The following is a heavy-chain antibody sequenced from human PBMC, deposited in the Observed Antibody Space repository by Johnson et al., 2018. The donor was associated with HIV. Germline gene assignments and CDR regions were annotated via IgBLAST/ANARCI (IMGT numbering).Heavy chain of an antibody. CDR3: ARGGRGVRITMIVVVPNDAFDI. D-gene: IGHD3-22*01. V-gene: IGHV3-7*01. J-gene: IGHJ3*02. Sequence: VQLVESGGGLVKPGGSLRLSCAASGFTFSNAWMSWVRQAPGKGLEWVANIKQDGSEKYYVDSVKGRFTISRDNAKNSLYLQMNSLRAEDTAVYYCARGGRGVRITMIVVVPNDAFDIWGQGTMVTVSS. CDR2: IKQDGSEK. CDR1: GFTFSNAW.